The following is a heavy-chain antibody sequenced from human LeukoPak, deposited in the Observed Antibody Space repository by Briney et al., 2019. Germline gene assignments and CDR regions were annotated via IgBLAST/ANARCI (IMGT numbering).Heavy chain of an antibody. CDR3: ATLGAYDRFDS. V-gene: IGHV3-33*01. D-gene: IGHD5-12*01. J-gene: IGHJ4*02. CDR2: IWYDGTKK. CDR1: GFTFSSYG. Sequence: GGSLRLSCAASGFTFSSYGMHWVRQAPGKGMEWVAVIWYDGTKKYYADSVKGRFSISRDNSKNTLYLQMNSLRAEDTAVYYCATLGAYDRFDSWGQGTLVTVSS.